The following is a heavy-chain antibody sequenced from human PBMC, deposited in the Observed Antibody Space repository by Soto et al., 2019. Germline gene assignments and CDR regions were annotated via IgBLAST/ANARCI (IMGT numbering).Heavy chain of an antibody. J-gene: IGHJ6*03. CDR2: TYYKSKWYY. V-gene: IGHV6-1*01. CDR3: ARLLWDDVSGHYYMDF. D-gene: IGHD1-1*01. Sequence: PSQTLSLTCDISGDSVSSNSAGWNWIRQTPSRGLEWLGRTYYKSKWYYTYAASVKSRITVSPDTSKNQFSLQLTSVTPEDTAVYYCARLLWDDVSGHYYMDFWDKGTTVTVSS. CDR1: GDSVSSNSAG.